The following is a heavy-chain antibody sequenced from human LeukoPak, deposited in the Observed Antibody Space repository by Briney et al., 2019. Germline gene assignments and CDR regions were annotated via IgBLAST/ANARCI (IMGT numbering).Heavy chain of an antibody. CDR1: GFTFSTYS. CDR3: ASSGSSWYGAFDI. V-gene: IGHV3-48*01. CDR2: ISSGSSTI. Sequence: GGSLRLSCAASGFTFSTYSMNWVRQAPGKGLEWVSYISSGSSTIYYADSVKGRFTISRDNAKNSLYLQMSSLRAEDTAVYYCASSGSSWYGAFDIWGQGTMVTVSS. D-gene: IGHD6-13*01. J-gene: IGHJ3*02.